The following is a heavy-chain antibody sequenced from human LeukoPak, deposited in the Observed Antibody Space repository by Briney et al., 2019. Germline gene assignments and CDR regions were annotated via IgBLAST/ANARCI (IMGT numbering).Heavy chain of an antibody. J-gene: IGHJ6*03. V-gene: IGHV3-74*01. CDR2: ISSDGGNT. CDR1: LVSPCVYTT. Sequence: GGALRLSSAPSLVSPCVYTTCAVSEGLRKGLLCVSRISSDGGNTISADSVKGRFTISRDNVKNTLYLQMNSLRGDDTAIYYCAREWELRGAYYMDVWGKGTTVIVSS. D-gene: IGHD1-7*01. CDR3: AREWELRGAYYMDV.